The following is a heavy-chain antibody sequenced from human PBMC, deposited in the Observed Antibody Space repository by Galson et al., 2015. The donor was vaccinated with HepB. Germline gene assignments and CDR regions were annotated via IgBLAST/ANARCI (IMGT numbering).Heavy chain of an antibody. D-gene: IGHD6-6*01. V-gene: IGHV3-33*05. CDR1: GFIFSTYG. CDR2: TSYDESKK. Sequence: SLRLSCAASGFIFSTYGMHWVRQPPGKGLEWVAFTSYDESKKYYADSVKGRFTISRDNSKYTLYLEMNTLRVEDTAIYYCARDRGNLAARPFDYWGQGTQVSVSS. J-gene: IGHJ4*02. CDR3: ARDRGNLAARPFDY.